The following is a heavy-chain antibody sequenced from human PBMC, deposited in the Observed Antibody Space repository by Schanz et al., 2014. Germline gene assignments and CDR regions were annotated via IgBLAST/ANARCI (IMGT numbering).Heavy chain of an antibody. CDR2: INPYDDTI. D-gene: IGHD3-3*01. CDR1: NYIFTKYY. V-gene: IGHV1-46*01. Sequence: QVQLLQSGAEVKKPGASVKLSCKASNYIFTKYYIHCVRQAPGQGLEWMGLINPYDDTIDYAKKFQGRFTMTRDTSTTTVYMELISLRSDDTAMYYCVTEKRMESGTWAKAFDSWGQGTWVTVSS. CDR3: VTEKRMESGTWAKAFDS. J-gene: IGHJ3*02.